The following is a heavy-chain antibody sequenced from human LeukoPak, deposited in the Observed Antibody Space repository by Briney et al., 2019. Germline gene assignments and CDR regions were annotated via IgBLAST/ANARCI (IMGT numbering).Heavy chain of an antibody. J-gene: IGHJ6*03. CDR3: ARSGIKMVRGVIIKSPYHMDV. Sequence: GGSLRLSCAASGFTLSTYTMNWVRQAPGKGLEWVSSISSSGSYIYYADSVKGRFTISRDDAKNSLSLQMNSLRAEDTAVYYCARSGIKMVRGVIIKSPYHMDVWGKGTTVTVSS. CDR2: ISSSGSYI. D-gene: IGHD3-10*01. CDR1: GFTLSTYT. V-gene: IGHV3-21*01.